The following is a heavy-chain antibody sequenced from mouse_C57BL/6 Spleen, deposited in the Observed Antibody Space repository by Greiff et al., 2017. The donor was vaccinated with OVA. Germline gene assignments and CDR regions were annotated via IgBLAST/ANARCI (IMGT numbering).Heavy chain of an antibody. V-gene: IGHV10-1*01. CDR1: GFSFNTYA. CDR3: VRPDGNYDGFAY. D-gene: IGHD2-1*01. J-gene: IGHJ3*01. Sequence: EVQVVESGGGLVQPKGSLKLSCAASGFSFNTYAMNWVRQAPGKGLEWVARIRSKSNNYATYYADSVKDRFTISRDDSESMLYLQMNNLKTEDTAMYYCVRPDGNYDGFAYWGQGTLVTVSA. CDR2: IRSKSNNYAT.